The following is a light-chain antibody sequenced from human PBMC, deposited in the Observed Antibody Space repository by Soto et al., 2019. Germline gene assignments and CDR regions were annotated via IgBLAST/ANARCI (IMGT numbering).Light chain of an antibody. CDR2: TNT. CDR3: ISYTDRQSYL. Sequence: QSVLTQPPSASGTPGQRVTISCSGSSSNVGGNPVNWYQHVPTTAPKLLIYTNTQRPSGVPDRFSGSKSGTSASLAISGLQSEDEADYYCISYTDRQSYLFGTGTKLTVL. V-gene: IGLV1-44*01. J-gene: IGLJ1*01. CDR1: SSNVGGNP.